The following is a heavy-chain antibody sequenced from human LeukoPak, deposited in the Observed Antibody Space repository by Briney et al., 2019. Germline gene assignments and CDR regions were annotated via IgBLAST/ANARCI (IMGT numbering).Heavy chain of an antibody. CDR1: GYTFTDYY. Sequence: ALVKVSCKASGYTFTDYYMHWVRQAPGQGLEWMGWINPNNSDTNSAQNFQGRVIMTRDTSLSTAYMDLSRLGSDDTAVYYCARDLPSSVSRAFDNWGQGTMVTVSS. CDR2: INPNNSDT. D-gene: IGHD5/OR15-5a*01. V-gene: IGHV1-2*02. J-gene: IGHJ3*02. CDR3: ARDLPSSVSRAFDN.